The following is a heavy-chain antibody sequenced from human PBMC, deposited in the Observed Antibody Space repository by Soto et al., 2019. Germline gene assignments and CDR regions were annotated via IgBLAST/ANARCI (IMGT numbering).Heavy chain of an antibody. J-gene: IGHJ6*03. CDR3: ARGRPYYDFWSGYYNPGVQANYYYMDV. CDR2: IGTAGDT. V-gene: IGHV3-13*01. Sequence: EVQLVESGGGLVQPGGSLRLSCAASGFIFSSYDMHWVRQATGKGLEWVSAIGTAGDTYYPGSVKGRFTISRENAKNSLYLQMNSLRAGDTAVYYCARGRPYYDFWSGYYNPGVQANYYYMDVWGKGTTVTVSS. CDR1: GFIFSSYD. D-gene: IGHD3-3*01.